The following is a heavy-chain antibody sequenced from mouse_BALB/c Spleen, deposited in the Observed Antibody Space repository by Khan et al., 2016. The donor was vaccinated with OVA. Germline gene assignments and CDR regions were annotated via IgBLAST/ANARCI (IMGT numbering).Heavy chain of an antibody. J-gene: IGHJ4*01. V-gene: IGHV9-3-1*01. CDR2: INTYTGEP. Sequence: QIQLVQSGPELKKSGETVKISCKASGYTFTNNGMNWVKQNPGKGLKWMGWINTYTGEPTYVNDFKGRFAFSLETSATTAYLQINNLKNEDTATYFCARVGYAGTMDYWGQGTSVPVAS. D-gene: IGHD4-1*01. CDR3: ARVGYAGTMDY. CDR1: GYTFTNNG.